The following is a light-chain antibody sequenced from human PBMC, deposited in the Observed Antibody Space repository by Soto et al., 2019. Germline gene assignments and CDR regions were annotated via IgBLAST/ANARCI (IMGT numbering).Light chain of an antibody. CDR1: QSVSSD. V-gene: IGKV3-11*01. CDR2: EAS. J-gene: IGKJ1*01. Sequence: EIVLTQSPATLSLSPGEGATLFCRASQSVSSDLAWYQQKPGQAPRLLIYEASNRATGIPARFSGSGSGTDFALTISSLEPEDFAVYDCHHRSNWPPWTFGQGTKVEIK. CDR3: HHRSNWPPWT.